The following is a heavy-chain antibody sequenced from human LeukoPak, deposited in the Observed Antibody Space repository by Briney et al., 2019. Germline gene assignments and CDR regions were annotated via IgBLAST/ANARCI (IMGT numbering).Heavy chain of an antibody. Sequence: GESLKISCKGSGYSFTSYWIGWVRQMPGKGLEWMGIIYPGDSDTRYSPSFQGQVTISADKSISTAYLQWSSLKASDTAMYYCARSYCGGDCSLYYFDYWGQGTQVTVSS. V-gene: IGHV5-51*01. CDR1: GYSFTSYW. D-gene: IGHD2-21*02. CDR3: ARSYCGGDCSLYYFDY. J-gene: IGHJ4*02. CDR2: IYPGDSDT.